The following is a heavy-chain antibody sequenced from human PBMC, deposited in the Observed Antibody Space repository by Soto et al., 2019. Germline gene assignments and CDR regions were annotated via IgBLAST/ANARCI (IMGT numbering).Heavy chain of an antibody. CDR1: GFRFKSFV. J-gene: IGHJ4*02. CDR2: TSYDGNNK. D-gene: IGHD3-16*01. Sequence: QVQLVESGGGVVPPGASLRLSCAASGFRFKSFVMHWVRQAPGKGLEWVAFTSYDGNNKDYGDPVKGRFTVSRDNSQNTLHLPMDFLLPEDMALYYCARWGTTGGFDLWGQGTLVSVSS. CDR3: ARWGTTGGFDL. V-gene: IGHV3-30*19.